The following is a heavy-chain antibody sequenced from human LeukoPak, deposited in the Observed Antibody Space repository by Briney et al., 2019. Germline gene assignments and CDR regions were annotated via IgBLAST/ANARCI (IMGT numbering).Heavy chain of an antibody. CDR2: IYTSGST. J-gene: IGHJ5*02. Sequence: SETLSLTCTVSGGSISSYYLSWIRQTAGKGLEWIGRIYTSGSTNYNPSLKSRVTISVDTSKNQFSLKLSSVTAADTAVYYCARELTLLLWFGELVGETGSGGGWFDPWGQGTLVTASS. D-gene: IGHD3-10*01. V-gene: IGHV4-4*07. CDR3: ARELTLLLWFGELVGETGSGGGWFDP. CDR1: GGSISSYY.